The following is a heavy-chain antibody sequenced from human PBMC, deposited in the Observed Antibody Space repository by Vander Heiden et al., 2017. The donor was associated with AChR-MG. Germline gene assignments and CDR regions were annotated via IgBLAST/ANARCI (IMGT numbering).Heavy chain of an antibody. CDR2: INPSGGST. Sequence: QVQLVQSGAEVKKPGASVKVSCKASGYTFTSYYMHWVRQAPGQGLEWRGIINPSGGSTSYEQKFQSRVTMSRDTSTSTVYMELSSLRSEDTAVYYCARDGQYYPLTYSLFYYYYGMDVWGQGTTVTVSS. J-gene: IGHJ6*02. CDR1: GYTFTSYY. V-gene: IGHV1-46*03. CDR3: ARDGQYYPLTYSLFYYYYGMDV. D-gene: IGHD2-21*01.